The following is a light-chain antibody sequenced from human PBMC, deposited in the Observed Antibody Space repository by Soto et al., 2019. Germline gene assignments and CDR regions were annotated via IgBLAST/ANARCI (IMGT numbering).Light chain of an antibody. CDR1: SSDVGGYNY. V-gene: IGLV2-14*01. Sequence: QSVLTQPAFVSGSPGQSITISCTGTSSDVGGYNYVSWYQQHPGKAPKLMIYDVSDRPSGVSNRFSGSKSGNTASLTISGLQAEDEADYYCSSYTSGFYVFGTGTKSPS. J-gene: IGLJ1*01. CDR2: DVS. CDR3: SSYTSGFYV.